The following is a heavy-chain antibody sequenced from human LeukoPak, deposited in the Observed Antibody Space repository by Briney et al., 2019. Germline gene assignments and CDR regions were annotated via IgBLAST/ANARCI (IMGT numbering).Heavy chain of an antibody. CDR2: IEKDGSAT. CDR1: GFTLRNYA. CDR3: ARAGVTNLLGETYWYFDL. Sequence: GGSLRLSCAASGFTLRNYAMSWVRQAPGKGLEWVAKIEKDGSATYYVDSMKGRFTVSRDNAANSLYLQMSNLGVEDTAVYSCARAGVTNLLGETYWYFDLWGRGTLVTVSS. V-gene: IGHV3-7*01. J-gene: IGHJ2*01. D-gene: IGHD1-26*01.